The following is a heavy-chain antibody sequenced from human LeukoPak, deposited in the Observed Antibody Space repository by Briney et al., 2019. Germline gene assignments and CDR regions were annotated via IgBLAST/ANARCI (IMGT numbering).Heavy chain of an antibody. Sequence: ASVKVSCKVSGYTLTELSMHWVRQAPGKGLEWMGGFDPEDGETIYAQKFQGRVTMTEDTSTDTAYMELSSLRSEDTAVYYCAARQLWYSQYYFDYWGQGTLVTVSS. CDR2: FDPEDGET. V-gene: IGHV1-24*01. CDR1: GYTLTELS. CDR3: AARQLWYSQYYFDY. D-gene: IGHD5-18*01. J-gene: IGHJ4*02.